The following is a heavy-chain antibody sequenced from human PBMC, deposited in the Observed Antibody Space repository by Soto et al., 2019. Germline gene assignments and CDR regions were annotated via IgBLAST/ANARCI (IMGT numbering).Heavy chain of an antibody. Sequence: VGSLRLSCAASGFTFSSYSMNWVRQAPGKGLEWVSYISSSSSTISYADSVKGRFTISRDNAENSLYLQMNSLRAEDTAVYYCARDRAYAFDYWGQGALVTVSS. V-gene: IGHV3-48*01. CDR1: GFTFSSYS. D-gene: IGHD5-12*01. J-gene: IGHJ4*02. CDR3: ARDRAYAFDY. CDR2: ISSSSSTI.